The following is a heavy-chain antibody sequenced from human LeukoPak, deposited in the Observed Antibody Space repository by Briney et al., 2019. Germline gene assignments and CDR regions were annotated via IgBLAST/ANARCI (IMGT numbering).Heavy chain of an antibody. CDR2: IIPIFGTA. V-gene: IGHV1-69*13. CDR3: ARDLPGYDAFDI. Sequence: SVKVSCKASGGAFSSYAISWVRQAPGQGLEWMGGIIPIFGTANYAQKFQGRVTITADESTSTAYMELSSLRSEDTAVYYCARDLPGYDAFDIWGQGTMVTVSS. D-gene: IGHD6-13*01. J-gene: IGHJ3*02. CDR1: GGAFSSYA.